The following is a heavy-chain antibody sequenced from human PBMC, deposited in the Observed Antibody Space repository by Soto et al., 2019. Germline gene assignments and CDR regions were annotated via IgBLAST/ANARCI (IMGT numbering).Heavy chain of an antibody. CDR1: GYTFTGYY. CDR2: INPSGGST. D-gene: IGHD2-2*01. V-gene: IGHV1-46*01. J-gene: IGHJ6*02. Sequence: ASVKVSCKASGYTFTGYYMHWVRQAPGQGLEWMGIINPSGGSTSYAQKFQGRVTMTRDTSTSTVYMELSSLRSEDTAVYYCARDGSTSFYYYYGMDVWGQGTTVTVSS. CDR3: ARDGSTSFYYYYGMDV.